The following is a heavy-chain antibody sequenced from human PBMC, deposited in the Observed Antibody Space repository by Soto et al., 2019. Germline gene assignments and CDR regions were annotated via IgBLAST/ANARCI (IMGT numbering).Heavy chain of an antibody. J-gene: IGHJ6*02. CDR2: ISYDGSNK. D-gene: IGHD6-19*01. V-gene: IGHV3-30-3*01. CDR3: ARDGYSSGWYWYYGMDV. CDR1: GFTFSSYA. Sequence: GGSLRLSCAASGFTFSSYAMHWVRQAPGKGLEWVAVISYDGSNKYYADSVKGRFTISRDNSKNTLYLQMNSLRAEDTAVYYCARDGYSSGWYWYYGMDVWGQGTTVTVSS.